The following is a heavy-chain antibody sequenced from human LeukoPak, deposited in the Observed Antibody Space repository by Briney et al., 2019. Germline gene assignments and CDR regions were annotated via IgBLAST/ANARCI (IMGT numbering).Heavy chain of an antibody. V-gene: IGHV3-23*01. J-gene: IGHJ4*02. CDR3: ARDEYSSSRPDY. D-gene: IGHD3-22*01. CDR1: GFTFSIYA. Sequence: GGSLRLSCAASGFTFSIYAMSWVRQAPGKGLEWVSAISGSGGTAYYADSVKGRFTISRDNSKNTLYLQMNSLRAEDTAVYYCARDEYSSSRPDYWGQGTLVTVSS. CDR2: ISGSGGTA.